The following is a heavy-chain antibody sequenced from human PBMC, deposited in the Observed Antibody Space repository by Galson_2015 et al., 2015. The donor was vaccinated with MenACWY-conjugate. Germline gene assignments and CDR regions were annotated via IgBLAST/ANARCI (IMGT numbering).Heavy chain of an antibody. D-gene: IGHD1-1*01. J-gene: IGHJ6*02. V-gene: IGHV3-23*01. CDR1: GFTFSSYA. Sequence: SLRLSCAASGFTFSSYAMSWVRQAPGKGLEWVSAISGSGGSTYYADSVKGRFTISRDNSENTLYLQMNSLRAEDTAVYYCATFDNEYNWNDYYYGMDVWGQGTTVTVSS. CDR2: ISGSGGST. CDR3: ATFDNEYNWNDYYYGMDV.